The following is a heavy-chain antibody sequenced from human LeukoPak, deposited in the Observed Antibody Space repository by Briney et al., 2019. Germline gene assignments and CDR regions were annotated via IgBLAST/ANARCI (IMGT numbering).Heavy chain of an antibody. CDR1: GGSFSGYY. CDR3: AKDRAYSSSPINNYYYYMDV. J-gene: IGHJ6*03. Sequence: SETLSLTCAVYGGSFSGYYWSWIRQPPGKGLEWIGEFIHSGSTNYNPSLKSRVTISVDTSKKHFSLKLSSVTAADTAVYYCAKDRAYSSSPINNYYYYMDVWGKGTTVTVSS. CDR2: FIHSGST. D-gene: IGHD6-6*01. V-gene: IGHV4-34*12.